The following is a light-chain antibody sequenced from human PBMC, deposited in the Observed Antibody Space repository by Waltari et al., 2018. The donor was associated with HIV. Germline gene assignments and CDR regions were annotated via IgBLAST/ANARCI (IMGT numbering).Light chain of an antibody. J-gene: IGLJ3*02. V-gene: IGLV10-54*04. CDR1: SNNADDHG. Sequence: QAVLTQPPSLSVGLGQTATLTCTGYSNNADDHGPAWLQHHQGHPPKVLSHRNNNRASGVSEKFSAFRSGKTAFLTITGLRPEDEADYFCSAWDNTLNGWVFGGGTQLTVL. CDR3: SAWDNTLNGWV. CDR2: RNN.